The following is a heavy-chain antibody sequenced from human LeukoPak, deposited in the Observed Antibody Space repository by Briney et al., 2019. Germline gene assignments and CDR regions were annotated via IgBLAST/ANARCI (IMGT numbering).Heavy chain of an antibody. CDR1: GFTFSRYG. J-gene: IGHJ6*02. CDR2: IWNDGSNK. CDR3: ARGGGLDV. Sequence: GGSLRLSCAASGFTFSRYGMHWVRQAPGKGLEWVAVIWNDGSNKYYADSVKGRFTISRDNYKSMLYLQMDSLRDEDTALYYCARGGGLDVWGQGATVTVSS. V-gene: IGHV3-33*01. D-gene: IGHD3-16*01.